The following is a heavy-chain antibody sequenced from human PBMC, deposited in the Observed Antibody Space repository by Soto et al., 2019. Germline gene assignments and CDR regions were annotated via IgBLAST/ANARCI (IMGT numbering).Heavy chain of an antibody. CDR2: ISWNSGSI. J-gene: IGHJ4*02. D-gene: IGHD3-3*01. Sequence: GGSLRLSCAAFGFTFDDYAMHWVRQAPGKGLEWVSGISWNSGSIGYADSVKGRFTISRDNAKNSLYLQMNSLRAEDTALYYCAKEVFWSGYYFLDYWGQGTLVTVSS. V-gene: IGHV3-9*01. CDR1: GFTFDDYA. CDR3: AKEVFWSGYYFLDY.